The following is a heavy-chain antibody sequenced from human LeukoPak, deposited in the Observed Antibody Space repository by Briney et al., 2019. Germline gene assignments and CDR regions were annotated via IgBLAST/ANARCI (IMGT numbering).Heavy chain of an antibody. D-gene: IGHD4-17*01. CDR2: INPNSGGT. V-gene: IGHV1-2*02. J-gene: IGHJ4*02. CDR1: GYTFTGYY. CDR3: ARPYGDVNRFDY. Sequence: ASVKVSCKASGYTFTGYYMHWVRQAPGQGLEWMGWINPNSGGTNYAQKFQGRVTMTRDTPISTAYMELSRLRSDDTAVYYCARPYGDVNRFDYWGQGTLVTVSS.